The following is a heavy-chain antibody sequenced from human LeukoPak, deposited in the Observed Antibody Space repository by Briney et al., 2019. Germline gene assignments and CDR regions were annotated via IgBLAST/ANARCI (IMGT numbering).Heavy chain of an antibody. D-gene: IGHD2-2*01. CDR1: GFTFSSYA. J-gene: IGHJ1*01. Sequence: PGGSLRLSCAASGFTFSSYAMSWVRQAPGKGLEWVSAISGSGGSTYYADSVKGRFTISRDNSKNTLYLQMNSLRAEDTAVYYCAKDPQYQLLCSEYFQHWGQGTLVTVSS. CDR2: ISGSGGST. V-gene: IGHV3-23*01. CDR3: AKDPQYQLLCSEYFQH.